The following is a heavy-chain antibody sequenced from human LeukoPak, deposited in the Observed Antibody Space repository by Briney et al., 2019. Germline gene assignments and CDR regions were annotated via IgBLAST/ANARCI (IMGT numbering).Heavy chain of an antibody. V-gene: IGHV4-34*01. J-gene: IGHJ4*02. CDR2: INHSGST. CDR3: ARGNLYYYDSSGYYFKFDY. Sequence: SETLSLTCAVYGGSFSSYYWSWIRQPPGKGLEWIGEINHSGSTNYNPSLRSRVTISVDTSKNQFSLKLSSETAADTAVYHCARGNLYYYDSSGYYFKFDYWGQGTLVTVSS. CDR1: GGSFSSYY. D-gene: IGHD3-22*01.